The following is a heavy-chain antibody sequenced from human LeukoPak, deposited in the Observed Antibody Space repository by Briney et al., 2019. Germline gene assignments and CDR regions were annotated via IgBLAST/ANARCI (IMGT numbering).Heavy chain of an antibody. J-gene: IGHJ4*02. Sequence: GGSLSLSCAVSGFTFSTYAMSWVRQAPGRGLEWVSAISGIGDGTYYADSVKGRFTISRDISRNTLYLQMNSLRAEDTAVYYCAKGFRSFDYSSAFDYWGQGTLVTVSS. CDR1: GFTFSTYA. CDR2: ISGIGDGT. V-gene: IGHV3-23*01. CDR3: AKGFRSFDYSSAFDY. D-gene: IGHD6-25*01.